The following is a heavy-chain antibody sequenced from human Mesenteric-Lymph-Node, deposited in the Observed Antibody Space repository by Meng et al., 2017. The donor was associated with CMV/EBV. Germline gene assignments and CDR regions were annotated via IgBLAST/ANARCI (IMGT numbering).Heavy chain of an antibody. Sequence: SVKVSCKASGGTFSSYAISWVRQAPGQGLEWMGGIIPIFDTANYAQKFQGRVTITTDESTSTAYMELSSLRSEDTAVYYCARDNRITGHHTTFSEGMDVWGQGTTVTVSS. V-gene: IGHV1-69*05. CDR2: IIPIFDTA. CDR1: GGTFSSYA. CDR3: ARDNRITGHHTTFSEGMDV. D-gene: IGHD1-20*01. J-gene: IGHJ6*02.